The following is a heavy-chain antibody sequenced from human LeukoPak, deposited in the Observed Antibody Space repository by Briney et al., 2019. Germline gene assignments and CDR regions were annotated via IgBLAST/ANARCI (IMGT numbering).Heavy chain of an antibody. Sequence: SGGSLGFSFAASGLTFVDYAMHWVGKAPGKGRKWVSVISWNSGSIGYADSVKGRFTISRDNAKNSPYLQMNSLRAEDTALYYCAKDSGNYYDSSGYLGYWGQGTLVTVSS. D-gene: IGHD3-22*01. CDR3: AKDSGNYYDSSGYLGY. V-gene: IGHV3-9*01. J-gene: IGHJ4*02. CDR1: GLTFVDYA. CDR2: ISWNSGSI.